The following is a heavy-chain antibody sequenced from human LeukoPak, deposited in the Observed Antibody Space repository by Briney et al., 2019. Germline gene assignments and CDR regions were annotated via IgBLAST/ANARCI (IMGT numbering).Heavy chain of an antibody. CDR1: GFTFSTYA. CDR3: ARSNNIVGATYFDY. V-gene: IGHV3-64*02. CDR2: ISSDGGST. Sequence: GGALRLSCAASGFTFSTYAMHWVRQAPGKGLEYISSISSDGGSTYYADSVKGRFTISRDNSKNTLYLQMGRLRAEDMAVYYCARSNNIVGATYFDYWGQGTLVTVSS. D-gene: IGHD1-26*01. J-gene: IGHJ4*02.